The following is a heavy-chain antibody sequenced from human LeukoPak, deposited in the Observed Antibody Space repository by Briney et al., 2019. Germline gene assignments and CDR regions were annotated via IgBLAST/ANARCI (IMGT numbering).Heavy chain of an antibody. J-gene: IGHJ4*02. Sequence: GGSLRLSCAASGFTFTSYAMSWVRQAPGKGLEWVSAVSGSGGSTYYADSVKGRFTISRDNSKNTLFLQMNSLRAEDTAVYYCARVSLMVYAIDYWGQGTLVTVSS. CDR2: VSGSGGST. V-gene: IGHV3-23*01. D-gene: IGHD2-8*01. CDR1: GFTFTSYA. CDR3: ARVSLMVYAIDY.